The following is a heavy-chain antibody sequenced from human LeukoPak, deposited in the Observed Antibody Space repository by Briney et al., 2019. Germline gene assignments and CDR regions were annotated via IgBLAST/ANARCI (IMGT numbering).Heavy chain of an antibody. D-gene: IGHD4-17*01. V-gene: IGHV4-39*02. CDR3: ARGSATTVTTTAFDM. J-gene: IGHJ3*02. CDR1: GGSIDSSSFY. CDR2: IYYSGST. Sequence: PSETLSLTCSVSGGSIDSSSFYWGWIRQPPGKGLDWIGSIYYSGSTYYNPSFKSRVTISVDTSKNHFSLKLSSVTAADTAVYSCARGSATTVTTTAFDMWGQGIMVTVSS.